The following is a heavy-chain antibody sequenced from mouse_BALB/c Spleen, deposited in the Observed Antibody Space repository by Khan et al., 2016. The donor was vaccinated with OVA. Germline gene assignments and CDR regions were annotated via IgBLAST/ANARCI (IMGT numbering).Heavy chain of an antibody. CDR1: GYSITSGYS. J-gene: IGHJ1*01. Sequence: VQLKQSGPDLEKPSQSLSLTCTVTGYSITSGYSWHWIRQFPGNKLEWMGYISYSGKTNYNQSLKSRISITRDTSKNQFFLQLNSVTTEDTATYYCARSGTTVVAYGYVDVWGAGTTVTVSA. CDR2: ISYSGKT. D-gene: IGHD1-1*01. CDR3: ARSGTTVVAYGYVDV. V-gene: IGHV3-1*02.